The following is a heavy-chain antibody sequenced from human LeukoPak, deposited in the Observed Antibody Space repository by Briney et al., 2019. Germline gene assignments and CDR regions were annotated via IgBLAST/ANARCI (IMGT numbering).Heavy chain of an antibody. CDR1: GFSLINYG. J-gene: IGHJ4*02. D-gene: IGHD3-22*01. CDR2: IRYDGANR. V-gene: IGHV3-30*02. CDR3: ARSYYPDLSATPDY. Sequence: GESLRLSCAAAGFSLINYGMHWVRQAPGKGLEWEAFIRYDGANRYYADSVKGRFTISRDNSKNTLDLQMNSLRTEDTAVYYCARSYYPDLSATPDYWGQGTLVTVSS.